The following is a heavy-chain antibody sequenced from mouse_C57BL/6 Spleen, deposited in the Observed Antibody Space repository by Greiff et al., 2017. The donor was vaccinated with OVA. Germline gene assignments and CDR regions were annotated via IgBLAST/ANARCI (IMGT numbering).Heavy chain of an antibody. D-gene: IGHD1-1*01. V-gene: IGHV3-6*01. CDR1: GYSITSGYY. CDR3: ARNGPYYFDY. Sequence: DVKLQESGPGLVKPSQSLSLTCSVTGYSITSGYYWNWIRQFPGNKLEWMGYISYDGSNNYNPSLKNRISITRDTSKNQFFLKLNSVTTEDTATYYCARNGPYYFDYWGQGTTLTVSS. CDR2: ISYDGSN. J-gene: IGHJ2*01.